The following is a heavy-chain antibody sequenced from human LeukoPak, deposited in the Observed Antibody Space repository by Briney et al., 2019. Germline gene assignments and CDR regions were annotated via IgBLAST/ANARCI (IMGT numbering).Heavy chain of an antibody. D-gene: IGHD2-2*01. CDR1: GYTFTTSG. Sequence: GASVKVSCKTSGYTFTTSGTSWVRQAPGQGLEWMGWISAYNGNTNYAQKVQGRVTMTSDTSTSTAYMELRSLRSDDTAVYYCARDQGVVVVPAAIVHWGQGTLVTVSS. J-gene: IGHJ5*02. CDR3: ARDQGVVVVPAAIVH. CDR2: ISAYNGNT. V-gene: IGHV1-18*01.